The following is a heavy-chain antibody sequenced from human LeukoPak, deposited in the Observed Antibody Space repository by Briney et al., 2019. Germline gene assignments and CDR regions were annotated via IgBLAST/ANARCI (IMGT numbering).Heavy chain of an antibody. Sequence: SETLSLTCTVSGGSISSGSYYWSWIRQPAGKGLEWIGRIYTSGSTNYNPSLKSRVTMSVDTSKNQFSLKLSSVTAADTAVYYCARSPYSSSWYPFAPWGQGTLVTVSS. J-gene: IGHJ5*02. CDR2: IYTSGST. D-gene: IGHD6-13*01. CDR1: GGSISSGSYY. CDR3: ARSPYSSSWYPFAP. V-gene: IGHV4-61*02.